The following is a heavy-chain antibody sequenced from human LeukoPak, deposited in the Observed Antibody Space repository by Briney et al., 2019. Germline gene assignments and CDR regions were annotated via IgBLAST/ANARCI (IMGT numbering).Heavy chain of an antibody. J-gene: IGHJ3*02. CDR1: GGTFSSYA. Sequence: ASVKVSCKASGGTFSSYAISWVRQAPGQGLEWMGGIIPIFGTANYAQKFQGRVTITADESTSTAYMELSSLRSEDTAVYYCARDRPYIAVAGTFGAFDIWGQGTMVTVSS. D-gene: IGHD6-19*01. V-gene: IGHV1-69*13. CDR2: IIPIFGTA. CDR3: ARDRPYIAVAGTFGAFDI.